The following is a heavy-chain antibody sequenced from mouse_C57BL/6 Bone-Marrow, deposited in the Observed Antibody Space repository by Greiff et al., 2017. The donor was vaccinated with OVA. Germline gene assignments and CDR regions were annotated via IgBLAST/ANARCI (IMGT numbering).Heavy chain of an antibody. D-gene: IGHD1-1*01. CDR2: IDPEDGDT. CDR1: GFNIKDYY. J-gene: IGHJ4*01. Sequence: EVKLMESGAELVRPGASVKLSCTASGFNIKDYYMHWVKQRPEQGLEWIGRIDPEDGDTEYAPKFQGKATMTADTSSNTAYLQLSSLTSEDTAVYYCTTDYYGSYYYAMDYWGQGTSVTVSS. V-gene: IGHV14-1*01. CDR3: TTDYYGSYYYAMDY.